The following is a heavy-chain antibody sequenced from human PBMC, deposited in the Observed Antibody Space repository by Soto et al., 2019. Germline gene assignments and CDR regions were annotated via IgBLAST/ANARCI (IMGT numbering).Heavy chain of an antibody. V-gene: IGHV3-48*02. CDR1: GFSFSSYS. J-gene: IGHJ3*02. Sequence: GGSLRLSCAASGFSFSSYSMNWVRQAPGKGLEWVSYISSSSSTIYYADSVKGRFTISRDNAKNSLYLQMNSLRDEDTAVYYCARDFKNYDILTGYQTHAFDIWGQGTMVTVSS. CDR3: ARDFKNYDILTGYQTHAFDI. D-gene: IGHD3-9*01. CDR2: ISSSSSTI.